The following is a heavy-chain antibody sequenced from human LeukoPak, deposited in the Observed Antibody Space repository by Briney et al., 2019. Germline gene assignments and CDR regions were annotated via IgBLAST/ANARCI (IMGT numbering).Heavy chain of an antibody. Sequence: PGGSLRLSCAASGFTFSSYSMNWVRQAPGKGLEWVSSISSSSSYIYYADSVKGRFTISRDNAKNSLYLQMNSLRAEDTAVYYCARDSYYDILTGYYRGGRYFDYWGQRALVTVSS. J-gene: IGHJ4*02. CDR2: ISSSSSYI. D-gene: IGHD3-9*01. V-gene: IGHV3-21*01. CDR3: ARDSYYDILTGYYRGGRYFDY. CDR1: GFTFSSYS.